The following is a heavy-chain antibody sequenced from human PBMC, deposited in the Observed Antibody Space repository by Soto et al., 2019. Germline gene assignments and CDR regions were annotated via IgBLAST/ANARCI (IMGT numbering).Heavy chain of an antibody. CDR2: ISGSGGST. Sequence: GGSLRLSCAASGFTFSSYAMSWVRQAPGKGLEWVSAISGSGGSTYYADSVKGRFTISRDNSKNTRYLQMNSLRAEDTAVYYCAKCQYCSSTSCWYLYYYYYMDVWGKGTTVTVSS. CDR3: AKCQYCSSTSCWYLYYYYYMDV. D-gene: IGHD2-2*01. J-gene: IGHJ6*03. V-gene: IGHV3-23*01. CDR1: GFTFSSYA.